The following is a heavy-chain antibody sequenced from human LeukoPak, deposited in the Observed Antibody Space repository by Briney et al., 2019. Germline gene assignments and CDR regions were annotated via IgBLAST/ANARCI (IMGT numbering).Heavy chain of an antibody. CDR1: GGTFSSYA. Sequence: VASVKVSCKASGGTFSSYAISWVRQAPGQGLEWMGGIIPIFGTANYAQKFQGRVTITTDESTSTAYMELSSLRSEDTAVYYCARSWTTVSTDYYYYYMDVWGKGTTATVSS. CDR2: IIPIFGTA. J-gene: IGHJ6*03. CDR3: ARSWTTVSTDYYYYYMDV. V-gene: IGHV1-69*05. D-gene: IGHD4-11*01.